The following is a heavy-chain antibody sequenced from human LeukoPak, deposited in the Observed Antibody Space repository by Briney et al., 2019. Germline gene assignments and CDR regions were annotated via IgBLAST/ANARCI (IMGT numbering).Heavy chain of an antibody. V-gene: IGHV3-30*03. J-gene: IGHJ4*02. CDR1: GFSFSSYA. CDR2: VSRDETETNE. D-gene: IGHD1-26*01. CDR3: ARGYRGHSASYLLY. Sequence: GRSLRLSCAASGFSFSSYAMHWARQAPGKGPEWVAFVSRDETETNEYYADSVKGRFTISRDDSKNTLYLQMNNPRAEDTALYYCARGYRGHSASYLLYWGQGTLVTVSS.